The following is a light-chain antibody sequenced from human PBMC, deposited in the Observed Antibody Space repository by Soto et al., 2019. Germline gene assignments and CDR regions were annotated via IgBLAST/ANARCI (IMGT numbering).Light chain of an antibody. Sequence: DIHMTQSPSSLSASLGDRVTITFQASQDISNYLNWYQQKPGKAPKLLIYDASNLETGVPSRFSGSGSGTDFTFTISSLQPEDIATYYCQQYDNLPFTFGPGTKVDIK. CDR3: QQYDNLPFT. V-gene: IGKV1-33*01. J-gene: IGKJ3*01. CDR2: DAS. CDR1: QDISNY.